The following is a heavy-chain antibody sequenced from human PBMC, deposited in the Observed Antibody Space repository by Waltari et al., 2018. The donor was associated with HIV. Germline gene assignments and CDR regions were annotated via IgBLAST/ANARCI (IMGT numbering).Heavy chain of an antibody. V-gene: IGHV1-8*01. J-gene: IGHJ5*02. Sequence: QVQLVQSGAEVKKPGASVKVSCKASGYTFTSNDINWVRQATGQGLEWMGWMNPNSGNTGYAQKFQGRVTMTRNTSISTAYMELSSLRSEDTAVYYCARGLPLSGWYHYWFDPWGQGTLVTVSS. CDR1: GYTFTSND. D-gene: IGHD6-19*01. CDR3: ARGLPLSGWYHYWFDP. CDR2: MNPNSGNT.